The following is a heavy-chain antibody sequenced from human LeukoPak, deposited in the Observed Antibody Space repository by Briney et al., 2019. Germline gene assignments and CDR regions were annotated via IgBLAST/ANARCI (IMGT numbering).Heavy chain of an antibody. CDR2: IYWNDDK. J-gene: IGHJ4*02. CDR1: GFSLSTSGVG. Sequence: ESGPTLVKPTQTLTLTCTFSGFSLSTSGVGVGWIRQPPGKALEWLPLIYWNDDKRYSPSLKSRLTITKDTSKNQVVLTMTNMDPVDTATYYCAHNGVYCSSTSCYDYWGQGTLVTVSS. D-gene: IGHD2-2*01. CDR3: AHNGVYCSSTSCYDY. V-gene: IGHV2-5*01.